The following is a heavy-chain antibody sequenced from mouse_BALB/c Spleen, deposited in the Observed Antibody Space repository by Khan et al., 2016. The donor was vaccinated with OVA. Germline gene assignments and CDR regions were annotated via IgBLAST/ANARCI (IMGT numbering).Heavy chain of an antibody. J-gene: IGHJ2*01. CDR2: ILPGSGSR. Sequence: QVQLQQSGAELMKPGASVKISCKATGYTFSGYWLEWVKQRPGHGLEWIGEILPGSGSRNYNEKFKGKATFTADISSKTTYMQLSSLTSEDSAVCYCARVNYGSRDYFDYWGQGTTLTVSS. CDR3: ARVNYGSRDYFDY. V-gene: IGHV1-9*01. CDR1: GYTFSGYW. D-gene: IGHD1-1*01.